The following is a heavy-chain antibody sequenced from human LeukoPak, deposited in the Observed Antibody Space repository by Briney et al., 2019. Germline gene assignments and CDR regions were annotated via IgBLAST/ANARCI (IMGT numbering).Heavy chain of an antibody. CDR3: ARSYYDSSSYYRRTPFEN. CDR2: ISYDGSNK. J-gene: IGHJ4*02. Sequence: GGSLRLSCAASGFTFSSNAMHWVRQAPGKGLEWVAAISYDGSNKYYADSVKGRFTISRENSKNTLSLQMISLRAEDTAAYYCARSYYDSSSYYRRTPFENWGQGTLVTVSS. D-gene: IGHD3-22*01. CDR1: GFTFSSNA. V-gene: IGHV3-30*04.